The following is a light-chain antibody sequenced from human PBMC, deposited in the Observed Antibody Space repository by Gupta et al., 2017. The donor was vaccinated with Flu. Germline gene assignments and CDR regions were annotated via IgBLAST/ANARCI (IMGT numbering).Light chain of an antibody. CDR2: ASS. CDR3: QQYRDVPLT. J-gene: IGKJ4*01. V-gene: IGKV1-16*01. Sequence: DIQMTQSPSSVSASVGDSVTITCRASQGSSNSLAWFQKKPGKAPKSLIDASSSLQGGVPSTFGGSRSGTVITPTITNLQPEDVATYYRQQYRDVPLTFGGGTKVEIK. CDR1: QGSSNS.